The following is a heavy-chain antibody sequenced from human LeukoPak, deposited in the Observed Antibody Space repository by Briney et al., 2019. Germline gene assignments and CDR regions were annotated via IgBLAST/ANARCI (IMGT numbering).Heavy chain of an antibody. D-gene: IGHD3-10*01. V-gene: IGHV3-23*01. J-gene: IGHJ4*02. Sequence: ETLSLTCAVYGGSFSGYYWSWVRQAPGKGLEWVSAISGSGGSTYYADSVKGRFTISRDNSKNTLYLQMNSLRAEDTAVYYCAKVQSSMVRGVITRPPDYWGQGTLVTVSS. CDR2: ISGSGGST. CDR3: AKVQSSMVRGVITRPPDY. CDR1: GGSFSGYY.